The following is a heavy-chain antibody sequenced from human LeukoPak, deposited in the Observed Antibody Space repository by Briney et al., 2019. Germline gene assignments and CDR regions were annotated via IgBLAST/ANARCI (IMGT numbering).Heavy chain of an antibody. CDR1: GFTFGDYA. CDR3: TRVAYYGSGPLGY. CDR2: IRSKAYGGTT. Sequence: GRSLRLSSTATGFTFGDYAMSWFRQAPGKGLEWVGFIRSKAYGGTTEYAASVKGRFTISRDDSKSIAYLQMNSLKTEDTAVYYCTRVAYYGSGPLGYWGQGTLVTVSS. V-gene: IGHV3-49*03. D-gene: IGHD3-10*01. J-gene: IGHJ4*02.